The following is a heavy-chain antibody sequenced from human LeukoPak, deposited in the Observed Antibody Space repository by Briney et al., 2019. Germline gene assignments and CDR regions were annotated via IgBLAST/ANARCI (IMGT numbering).Heavy chain of an antibody. V-gene: IGHV3-23*01. CDR2: ISGSGGST. Sequence: AGGSLRLSCAASGFTFSSYAMSWVRQAPGKGLEWVSAISGSGGSTYYADSVKGRFTISRDNSKNTLYLQMNSLRAEDTAVYYCAKAPVHIAAAGTGYFDYWGQGTLVTVSS. CDR3: AKAPVHIAAAGTGYFDY. J-gene: IGHJ4*02. CDR1: GFTFSSYA. D-gene: IGHD6-13*01.